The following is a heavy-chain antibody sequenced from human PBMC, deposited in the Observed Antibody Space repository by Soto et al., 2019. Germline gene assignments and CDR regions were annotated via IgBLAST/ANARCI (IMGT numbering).Heavy chain of an antibody. D-gene: IGHD3-3*01. Sequence: GESLKISCAASGFTFSSYGMHWVRQAPGKGLEWVAVIWYDGSNKYYADSVKGRFTISRDNSKNTLYLQMNSLRAEDTAVYYCARGRFLTPGTHDAFDIWGQGTMVTVSS. CDR2: IWYDGSNK. J-gene: IGHJ3*02. CDR3: ARGRFLTPGTHDAFDI. CDR1: GFTFSSYG. V-gene: IGHV3-33*01.